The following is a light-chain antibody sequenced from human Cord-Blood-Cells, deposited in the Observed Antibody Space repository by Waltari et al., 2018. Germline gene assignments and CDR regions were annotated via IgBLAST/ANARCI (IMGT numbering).Light chain of an antibody. Sequence: QLVLTQSPSASASLGASVKLTCTLSSGHSSYAIAWHQQQPAKGPRYLMKLNSDGSHSKGDGIPDRFSGSRSGAERYLTISSLQSEDEADYYCQTWGTGIQVFGGGTKLTVL. CDR3: QTWGTGIQV. V-gene: IGLV4-69*01. CDR2: LNSDGSH. CDR1: SGHSSYA. J-gene: IGLJ3*02.